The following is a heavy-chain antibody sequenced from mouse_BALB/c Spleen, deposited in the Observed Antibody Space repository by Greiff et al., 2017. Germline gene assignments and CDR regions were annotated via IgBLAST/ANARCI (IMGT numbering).Heavy chain of an antibody. CDR3: ARYSSGYNYAMDY. CDR2: ISSGSSTI. D-gene: IGHD3-1*01. CDR1: GFTFSSFG. Sequence: EVKLMESGGGLVQPGGSRKLSCAASGFTFSSFGMHWVRQAPEKGLEWVAYISSGSSTIYYADTVKGRFTISRDNPKNTLFLQMTSLRSEDTAMYYCARYSSGYNYAMDYWGQGTSVTVSS. V-gene: IGHV5-17*02. J-gene: IGHJ4*01.